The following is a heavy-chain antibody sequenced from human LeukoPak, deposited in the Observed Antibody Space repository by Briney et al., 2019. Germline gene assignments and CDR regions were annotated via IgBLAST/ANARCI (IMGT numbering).Heavy chain of an antibody. CDR1: GFTFSSYW. CDR2: VDSDGSST. CDR3: VRGITIFGVVNDAFDI. Sequence: GGSLRLSCVASGFTFSSYWIHWVRQAPGKGLVWVSRVDSDGSSTTYADSVKGRFTVSRDNAKNTLYLQMNSLRAEDTAVYYCVRGITIFGVVNDAFDIWGQGTMVTVSS. V-gene: IGHV3-74*03. J-gene: IGHJ3*02. D-gene: IGHD3-3*01.